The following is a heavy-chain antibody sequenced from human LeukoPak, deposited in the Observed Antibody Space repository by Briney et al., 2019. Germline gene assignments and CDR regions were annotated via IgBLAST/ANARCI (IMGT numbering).Heavy chain of an antibody. CDR2: IDPGDSDT. Sequence: GESLKISCKGSGYSFISYWIGWVRQMPGKGLEWMGIIDPGDSDTRYSPSFQGQVTISADKSISTAYLQWSSLKASDTAMYYCARPAYDYGDYGYFDYWAREPWSPSPQ. D-gene: IGHD4-17*01. V-gene: IGHV5-51*01. CDR1: GYSFISYW. CDR3: ARPAYDYGDYGYFDY. J-gene: IGHJ4*02.